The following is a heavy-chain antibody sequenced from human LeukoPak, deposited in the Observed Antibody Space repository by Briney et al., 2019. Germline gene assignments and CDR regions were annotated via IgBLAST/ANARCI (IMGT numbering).Heavy chain of an antibody. J-gene: IGHJ6*03. CDR2: IYHSGST. CDR3: ASLYCSSTSCYSYYYYYMDV. V-gene: IGHV4-30-2*01. CDR1: GGSISSGGYY. D-gene: IGHD2-2*01. Sequence: PSETLSLTCTVSGGSISSGGYYWSWIRQPPGKGLEWIGYIYHSGSTYYNPSLKSRVTISVDTSKNQFSLKLSSVTAADTAVYYCASLYCSSTSCYSYYYYYMDVWGKGTTVTVSS.